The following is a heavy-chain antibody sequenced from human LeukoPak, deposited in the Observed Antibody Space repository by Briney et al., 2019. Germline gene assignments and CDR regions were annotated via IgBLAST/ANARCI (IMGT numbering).Heavy chain of an antibody. CDR3: VHACGGDCSVFDY. V-gene: IGHV3-30-3*01. CDR2: ISYDGSNK. Sequence: GGSLRLSCAASGFTFSSYAMHWVRQAPGRGLEWVAVISYDGSNKYYADSVKGRFTISRDNSKNTLYLQMNSLRAEDTAVYYCVHACGGDCSVFDYWGQGTLVTVSS. CDR1: GFTFSSYA. D-gene: IGHD2-21*02. J-gene: IGHJ4*02.